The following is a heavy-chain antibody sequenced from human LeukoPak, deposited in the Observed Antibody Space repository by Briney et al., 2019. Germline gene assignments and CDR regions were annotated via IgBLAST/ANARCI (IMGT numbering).Heavy chain of an antibody. CDR3: ARAYPGGGNFDY. V-gene: IGHV4-30-4*01. CDR2: IYYSGST. D-gene: IGHD3-16*01. Sequence: SQTLSLTCTVSGGSISSGDYYWSWIRQPPGKGLEWIGYIYYSGSTYYNPSLKSRVTISVDTSKNQFSLKLSSVTAADTAVYYCARAYPGGGNFDYWGQGTLVTVSS. J-gene: IGHJ4*02. CDR1: GGSISSGDYY.